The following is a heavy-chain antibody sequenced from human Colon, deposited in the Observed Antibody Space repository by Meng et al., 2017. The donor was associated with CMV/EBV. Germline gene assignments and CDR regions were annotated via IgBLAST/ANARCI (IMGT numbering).Heavy chain of an antibody. CDR2: LRYDGSNQ. V-gene: IGHV3-30*02. CDR1: GFSFSNAW. CDR3: ARNRGSGSPDY. D-gene: IGHD3-10*01. J-gene: IGHJ4*02. Sequence: GESLKISCAASGFSFSNAWMSWVRQAPGKGLEWVASLRYDGSNQYYADSLKGRFSISRDNSKNTLYLQLNSLRVEDTAVYYCARNRGSGSPDYWGQGTLVTVSS.